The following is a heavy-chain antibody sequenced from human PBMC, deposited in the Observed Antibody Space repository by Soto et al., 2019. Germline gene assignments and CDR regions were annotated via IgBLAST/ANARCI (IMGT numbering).Heavy chain of an antibody. D-gene: IGHD3-3*01. Sequence: ASVKVSCKASGYTFTSYGISWVRQAPGQGLEWMGWISAYNGNTNYAQKLQGRVTMTTDTSTSTAYMELRSPRSDDTAVYYCARYDFWSGYRYFDYWGQGTLVTVSS. CDR1: GYTFTSYG. V-gene: IGHV1-18*01. CDR2: ISAYNGNT. J-gene: IGHJ4*02. CDR3: ARYDFWSGYRYFDY.